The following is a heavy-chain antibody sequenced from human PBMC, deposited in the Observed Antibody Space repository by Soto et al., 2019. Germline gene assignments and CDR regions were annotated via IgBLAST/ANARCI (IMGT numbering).Heavy chain of an antibody. D-gene: IGHD3-10*01. Sequence: QVQLVESGGGVVQPGRSLRLSCAASGFTFSSYGMHWVRQAPGKGLEWVAVIWYDGSNKYYADSVKGRFTISRDNSKNTLYLQMNSLRAEDTALYYCARSIDGTMVRGVPRGHWFDPWGQGTLVTVSS. V-gene: IGHV3-33*01. CDR3: ARSIDGTMVRGVPRGHWFDP. CDR2: IWYDGSNK. CDR1: GFTFSSYG. J-gene: IGHJ5*02.